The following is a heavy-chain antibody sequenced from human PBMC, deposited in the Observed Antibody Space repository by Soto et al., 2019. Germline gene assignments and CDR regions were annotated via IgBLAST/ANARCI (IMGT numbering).Heavy chain of an antibody. D-gene: IGHD3-3*01. V-gene: IGHV1-58*01. Sequence: AASVRVSSNASGFTFTSSAVQYWRQARGQRLEWIGGIVVGSGNTNYAQKFQERVTITMDMSTSTAYMELSSLRSEGTAVYFCAAVRFYDFGDSFDYWGQGTLVTVSS. CDR3: AAVRFYDFGDSFDY. J-gene: IGHJ4*02. CDR1: GFTFTSSA. CDR2: IVVGSGNT.